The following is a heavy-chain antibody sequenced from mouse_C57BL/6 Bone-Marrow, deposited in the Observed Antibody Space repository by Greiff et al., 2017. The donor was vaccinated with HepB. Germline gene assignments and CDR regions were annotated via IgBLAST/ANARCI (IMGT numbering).Heavy chain of an antibody. D-gene: IGHD1-1*01. CDR3: ASFITTVVDAMDY. J-gene: IGHJ4*01. Sequence: QVQLQQPGAELVKPGASVKMSCKASGYTFTSYWITWVKQRPGQGLEWIGDIYPGSGSTNYNGKFKSKATLTVDTSSSTAYMQLSSLTSEDSAVYYCASFITTVVDAMDYWGQGTSVTVSS. CDR2: IYPGSGST. V-gene: IGHV1-55*01. CDR1: GYTFTSYW.